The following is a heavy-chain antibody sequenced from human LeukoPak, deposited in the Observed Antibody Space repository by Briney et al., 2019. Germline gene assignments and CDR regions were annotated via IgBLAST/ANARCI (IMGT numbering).Heavy chain of an antibody. V-gene: IGHV4-39*01. D-gene: IGHD2-21*01. J-gene: IGHJ4*02. Sequence: SETLSLTCIVSGGSISSSSYYWGWIRQPPGKGLEWNGSIYYNGSTYYNPSLKSRVTISVDTSKNQFSLKLSSVTAADTAVYYCARQGLSSDHFEYWGQGTLVTVSS. CDR2: IYYNGST. CDR3: ARQGLSSDHFEY. CDR1: GGSISSSSYY.